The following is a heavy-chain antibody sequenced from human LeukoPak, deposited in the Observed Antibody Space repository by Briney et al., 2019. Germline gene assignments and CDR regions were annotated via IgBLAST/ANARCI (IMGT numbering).Heavy chain of an antibody. D-gene: IGHD6-19*01. Sequence: GASVKVSCKASGYTFTSYGISWVRQAPGQGLEWMGWISAYNGNTNYAQKLQGRVTMTTDTSTSTAYMELRSLRSDDTTAYYCARRLAKWMAFDPWGQGTLVTVSS. CDR3: ARRLAKWMAFDP. V-gene: IGHV1-18*01. CDR1: GYTFTSYG. CDR2: ISAYNGNT. J-gene: IGHJ5*02.